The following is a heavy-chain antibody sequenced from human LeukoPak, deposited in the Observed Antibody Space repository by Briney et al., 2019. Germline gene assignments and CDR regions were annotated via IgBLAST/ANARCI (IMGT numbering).Heavy chain of an antibody. V-gene: IGHV4-39*01. CDR3: ARLPGDIDGD. Sequence: PSETLSLTCTVSGGSISSSSYYWGWICQPPGKGLEWIGSIYYSGSTYYNPSLKSRVTISVDTSKNQFSLKLSSVTAADTAVYYCARLPGDIDGDWGQGTLVTVSS. CDR1: GGSISSSSYY. D-gene: IGHD3-10*01. CDR2: IYYSGST. J-gene: IGHJ4*02.